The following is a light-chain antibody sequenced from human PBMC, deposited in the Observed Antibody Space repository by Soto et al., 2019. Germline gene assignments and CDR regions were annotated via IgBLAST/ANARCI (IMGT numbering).Light chain of an antibody. J-gene: IGKJ3*01. CDR3: QQANSFPFT. CDR1: QIIGSR. V-gene: IGKV1-12*02. CDR2: AAS. Sequence: DIQMTQSPSSVSASIGDRVTITCRASQIIGSRLAWYQQKPGKAPTLLIYAASTLQGGVPLRFTGSGSGTDFFLTITSLQAEDSATYYCQQANSFPFTFGPGTKLHIK.